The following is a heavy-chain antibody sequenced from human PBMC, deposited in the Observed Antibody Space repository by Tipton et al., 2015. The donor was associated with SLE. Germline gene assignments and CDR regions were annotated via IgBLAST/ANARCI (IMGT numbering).Heavy chain of an antibody. D-gene: IGHD6-13*01. CDR3: ARDPGPLVYYYYGMDV. J-gene: IGHJ6*02. Sequence: TLSLTCTVSGGSISSSRYYWGWIRQPPGKGLEWIGSIHYSGSTYYNPSLKSRVTISVDTSKNQFSLKLSSVTAADTAVYYCARDPGPLVYYYYGMDVWGQGTTVTVSS. CDR2: IHYSGST. V-gene: IGHV4-39*07. CDR1: GGSISSSRYY.